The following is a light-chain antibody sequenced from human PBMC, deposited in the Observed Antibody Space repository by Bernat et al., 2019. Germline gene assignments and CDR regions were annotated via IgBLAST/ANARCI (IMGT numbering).Light chain of an antibody. CDR1: QSLVKSDGNTY. CDR2: KVS. V-gene: IGKV2-30*01. Sequence: DVVMTQSPLSLPVILGQPASISCSPDQSLVKSDGNTYLNWLQQRPGQSPRRLIYKVSNRASGVPDRFSGSGSGTDFTLKISRVEAEDVGVYYCMQGTHWPWTFGQGTKVEIK. CDR3: MQGTHWPWT. J-gene: IGKJ1*01.